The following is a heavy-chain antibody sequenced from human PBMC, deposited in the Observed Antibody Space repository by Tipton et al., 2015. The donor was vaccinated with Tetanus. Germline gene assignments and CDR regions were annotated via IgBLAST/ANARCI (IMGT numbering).Heavy chain of an antibody. V-gene: IGHV3-7*01. CDR1: RFTFSHYS. CDR3: ARDPTRRFDY. J-gene: IGHJ4*02. D-gene: IGHD1/OR15-1a*01. CDR2: IKHDGSEN. Sequence: SLRLSCAAFRFTFSHYSMTWVRQAPGKGLEWVANIKHDGSENYYVDSVKGRFTISRDNAKNSLYLQMNSLRAEDTAVYYCARDPTRRFDYWGPGTLVTVSS.